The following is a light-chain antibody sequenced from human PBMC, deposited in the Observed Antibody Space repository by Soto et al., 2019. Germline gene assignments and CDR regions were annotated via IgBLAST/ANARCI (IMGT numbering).Light chain of an antibody. Sequence: QSVLTQPPSASGTPGQRVTISCSGGSSDIGSNAVNWFQQLPGTAPKLLIYTNIQRPSGVPDRFSGSKSGTSASLAISGLQSEDEADYFCATWDDNLNGYVFGTGTKVTVL. CDR1: SSDIGSNA. V-gene: IGLV1-44*01. J-gene: IGLJ1*01. CDR2: TNI. CDR3: ATWDDNLNGYV.